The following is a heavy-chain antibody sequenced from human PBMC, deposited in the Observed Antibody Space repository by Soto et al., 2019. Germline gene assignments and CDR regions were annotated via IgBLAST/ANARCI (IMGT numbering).Heavy chain of an antibody. D-gene: IGHD4-17*01. V-gene: IGHV3-21*01. J-gene: IGHJ4*02. CDR1: GFTFSGHS. CDR2: ITSSSSYI. CDR3: ARVRSGDSAPPNYFDY. Sequence: GGSLRLSCAASGFTFSGHSMNWVRQAPGKGLEWVSSITSSSSYIYYADSVKGRFAISRDNAENSLYLQMNSLRAEDTAVYYCARVRSGDSAPPNYFDYWGQGVLVTVSS.